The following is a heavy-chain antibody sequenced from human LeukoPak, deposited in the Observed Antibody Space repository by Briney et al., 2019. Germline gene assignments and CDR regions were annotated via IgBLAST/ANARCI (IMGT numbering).Heavy chain of an antibody. V-gene: IGHV4-34*01. D-gene: IGHD5-18*01. CDR3: ARGTAMVTPIRYYYMDV. J-gene: IGHJ6*03. Sequence: SETLSLTCAVYGGSFSGYYWSWIRQPPGKGLEWIGEINHSGSTNYNPSLKSRVTISVDTSKNQFSLKLSSVTAADTAVYYCARGTAMVTPIRYYYMDVSGKGTTVTVSS. CDR2: INHSGST. CDR1: GGSFSGYY.